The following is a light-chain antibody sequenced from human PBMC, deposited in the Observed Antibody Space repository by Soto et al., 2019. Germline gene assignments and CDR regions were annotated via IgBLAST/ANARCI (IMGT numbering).Light chain of an antibody. V-gene: IGKV3-20*01. CDR2: GAS. J-gene: IGKJ1*01. CDR1: QPVSDK. CDR3: QQHGSSGT. Sequence: EVVMTQSPANGSVGPVVLATLAFWASQPVSDKLAWYQQKPGQAPRLLIYGASNRATGIPDRFSGSGSGTDFTLTISRLETEDFAVYYCQQHGSSGTFGQGTKVDIK.